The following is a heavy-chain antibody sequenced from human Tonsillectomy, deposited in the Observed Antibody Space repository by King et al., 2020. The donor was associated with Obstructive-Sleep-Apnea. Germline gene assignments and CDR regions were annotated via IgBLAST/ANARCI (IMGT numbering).Heavy chain of an antibody. CDR1: GGSISSGGYY. V-gene: IGHV4-31*03. CDR2: IYYSGNT. Sequence: VQLQESGPGLVKPSQTLSLTCTVSGGSISSGGYYWSWIRQRPGKGLEWIGYIYYSGNTHYNPSLKSRVTISLDTSKNQSSLKLSSVTAADTAVYYWARGQGGSGSYTSEFYYYGMDVWGQGTTVTVSS. CDR3: ARGQGGSGSYTSEFYYYGMDV. J-gene: IGHJ6*02. D-gene: IGHD3-10*01.